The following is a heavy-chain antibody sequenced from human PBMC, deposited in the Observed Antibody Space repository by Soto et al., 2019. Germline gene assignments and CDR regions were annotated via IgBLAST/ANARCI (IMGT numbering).Heavy chain of an antibody. V-gene: IGHV4-31*03. J-gene: IGHJ5*02. CDR1: RDPLHIGGYY. CDR3: GRDLTSNANCIDP. D-gene: IGHD2-2*01. CDR2: IYYTGKT. Sequence: SESLSLPCSLSRDPLHIGGYYWTWIRQRPGEGMEWMGYIYYTGKTYYNPSLESRLTMSVDRSKNQFSLKLNSVTAADTAVYYCGRDLTSNANCIDPWGQGTLVTVSS.